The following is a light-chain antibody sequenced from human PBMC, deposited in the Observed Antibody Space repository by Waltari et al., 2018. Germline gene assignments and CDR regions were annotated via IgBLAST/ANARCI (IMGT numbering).Light chain of an antibody. Sequence: DIFLTQSPGTLSLSPGEGATLSCRASQSISRFLACYQQKPGQAPRLLIYDASTRGTGIPDRFSGSGSGTDFSLTISRLEPEDFAVYYCQKYGTLPATFGQGTKVEIK. J-gene: IGKJ1*01. CDR3: QKYGTLPAT. CDR2: DAS. CDR1: QSISRF. V-gene: IGKV3-20*01.